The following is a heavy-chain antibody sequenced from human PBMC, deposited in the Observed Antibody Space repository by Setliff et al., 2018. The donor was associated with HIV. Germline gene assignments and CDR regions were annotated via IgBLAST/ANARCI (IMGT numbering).Heavy chain of an antibody. V-gene: IGHV4-4*02. Sequence: SETLSLTCAVSGGSLSSDNWWTWVRQPPGKGLEWIVEIYHTEYTNYSPSLKSRGTISVDTSKNQFSLKLSSVTAADTAVYYCARDPKYYYKYFQYWSPGTLVTVSS. D-gene: IGHD1-26*01. CDR3: ARDPKYYYKYFQY. J-gene: IGHJ1*01. CDR2: IYHTEYT. CDR1: GGSLSSDNW.